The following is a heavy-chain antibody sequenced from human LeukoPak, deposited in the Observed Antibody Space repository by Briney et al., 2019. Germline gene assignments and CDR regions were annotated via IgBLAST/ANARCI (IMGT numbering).Heavy chain of an antibody. CDR1: GGTFTSYA. CDR2: IIPIFGTA. D-gene: IGHD3-10*01. CDR3: ARDDLPYYGSGRSFDY. Sequence: SVKLSCKASGGTFTSYAITWGRQAPRQALEWTGGIIPIFGTANYAQKFQGRVTITTDESTSTAYMELSSLRSEDTAVYYCARDDLPYYGSGRSFDYWGQGTLVTVSS. J-gene: IGHJ4*02. V-gene: IGHV1-69*05.